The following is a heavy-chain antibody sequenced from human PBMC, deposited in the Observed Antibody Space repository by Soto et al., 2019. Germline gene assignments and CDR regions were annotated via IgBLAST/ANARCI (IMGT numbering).Heavy chain of an antibody. CDR1: GFTFRNYW. CDR2: INSDGSST. Sequence: VGSLRLSCAASGFTFRNYWMHWVRQVPGKGLVWVSRINSDGSSTLYADSVKGRFTISRDNAKNTLYLHMNSLRAEDTAVYYCARDPAPIGWYDYWGQGTLVTVSS. D-gene: IGHD6-19*01. V-gene: IGHV3-74*01. CDR3: ARDPAPIGWYDY. J-gene: IGHJ4*02.